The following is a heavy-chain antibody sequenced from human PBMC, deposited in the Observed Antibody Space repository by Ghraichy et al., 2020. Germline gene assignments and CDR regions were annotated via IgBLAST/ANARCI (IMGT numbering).Heavy chain of an antibody. CDR1: GFTFSSYW. CDR2: INQDGSEK. V-gene: IGHV3-7*01. J-gene: IGHJ6*02. CDR3: GRGGEAAAGTVFHHGMDV. Sequence: LSLTCAASGFTFSSYWMSWVRQAPGKGLEWVANINQDGSEKYYVDSVKGRFTISRDNAKNSLSLQMNSLRAEDTAVYYCGRGGEAAAGTVFHHGMDVWGQGTTVTVS. D-gene: IGHD6-13*01.